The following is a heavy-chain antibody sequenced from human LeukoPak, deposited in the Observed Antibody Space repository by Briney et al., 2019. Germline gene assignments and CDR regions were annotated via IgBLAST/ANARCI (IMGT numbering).Heavy chain of an antibody. CDR2: VSGSGRFT. D-gene: IGHD6-19*01. CDR3: AKDHFLTAVVRYAEYFQY. CDR1: KFSFSTLA. V-gene: IGHV3-23*01. Sequence: GGSLRLSCAASKFSFSTLAMSWVRQAPGKGLEWVAGVSGSGRFTYYADSVKGRFTISRDNFNNTLYLQMNSLRAEDTAVYYCAKDHFLTAVVRYAEYFQYWGQGTLVTVSS. J-gene: IGHJ1*01.